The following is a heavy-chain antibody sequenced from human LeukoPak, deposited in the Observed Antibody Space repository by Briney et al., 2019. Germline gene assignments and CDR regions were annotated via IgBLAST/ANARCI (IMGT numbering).Heavy chain of an antibody. Sequence: TGGSLRLSCAASRFTFSSYWMTWVRQAPGKGLEWVANIKQDGSEKYYVDSVRGRFTISRDNTRNAVYLRMNSLRADDTAVYYCARAVGNSGIDYWGQGALVTVSS. CDR3: ARAVGNSGIDY. D-gene: IGHD4-23*01. J-gene: IGHJ4*02. CDR2: IKQDGSEK. CDR1: RFTFSSYW. V-gene: IGHV3-7*04.